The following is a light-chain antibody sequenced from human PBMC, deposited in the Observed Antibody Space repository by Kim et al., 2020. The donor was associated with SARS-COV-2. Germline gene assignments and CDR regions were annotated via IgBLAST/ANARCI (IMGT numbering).Light chain of an antibody. CDR1: SLRSYY. J-gene: IGLJ3*02. CDR2: GKN. Sequence: ALGQTVRIKCQGDSLRSYYASWYQQKPGQAPVLVIYGKNNRPSGIPDRFSGSSSGNTASLTITGAQAEDEAYYYCNSRDSSGNQLVFGGGTQLTVL. V-gene: IGLV3-19*01. CDR3: NSRDSSGNQLV.